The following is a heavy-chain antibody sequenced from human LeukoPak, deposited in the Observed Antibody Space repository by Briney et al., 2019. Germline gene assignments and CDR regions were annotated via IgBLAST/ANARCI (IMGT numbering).Heavy chain of an antibody. V-gene: IGHV1-69*05. CDR3: ARANWNKNYYFDY. Sequence: ASVKVSCKATGQIFSSYAIRWFRQASGHGLEKKGGIIPIFGTANYAQKFQGRVTITTDESTSTAYMELSSLRSEDTAVYYCARANWNKNYYFDYWGQGTLVTVSS. CDR2: IIPIFGTA. CDR1: GQIFSSYA. J-gene: IGHJ4*02. D-gene: IGHD1/OR15-1a*01.